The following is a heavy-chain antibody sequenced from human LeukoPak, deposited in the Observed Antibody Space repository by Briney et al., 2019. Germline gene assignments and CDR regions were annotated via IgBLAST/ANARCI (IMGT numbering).Heavy chain of an antibody. CDR1: GFTFSSYW. D-gene: IGHD2-8*01. J-gene: IGHJ4*02. CDR2: IKQDGTEK. CDR3: ATDPASYCTSSTCDFDY. V-gene: IGHV3-7*01. Sequence: GGSLRLSCAASGFTFSSYWMSWVRQAPGKGLEWVANIKQDGTEKYYVDSVRGRFTISRDNAQNSLYLQMNNLGAKDTAVYYCATDPASYCTSSTCDFDYWGQGTLVTVSS.